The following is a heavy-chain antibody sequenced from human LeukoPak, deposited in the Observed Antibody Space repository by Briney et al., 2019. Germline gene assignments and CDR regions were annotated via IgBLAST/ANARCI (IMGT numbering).Heavy chain of an antibody. CDR1: GFTFTSYA. D-gene: IGHD3-16*01. CDR3: ARDRGELGS. V-gene: IGHV3-23*01. Sequence: AGGSLRLSCAASGFTFTSYAMTWVRQAPGKGLEWVSTITVSGDSTYYADSVKGRFTISRDNSKNTLYLQMNSLRGEDTAVYYCARDRGELGSWGQGTLVTVSS. J-gene: IGHJ5*02. CDR2: ITVSGDST.